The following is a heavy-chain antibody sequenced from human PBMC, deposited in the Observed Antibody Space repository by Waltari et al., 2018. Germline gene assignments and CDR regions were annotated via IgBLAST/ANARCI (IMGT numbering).Heavy chain of an antibody. J-gene: IGHJ4*02. V-gene: IGHV3-9*01. Sequence: EVQLVESGGGLVQPGRSLRLSCAASGFTFDDYAMHWVRQAPGKGLEWVSGISWNSCCIGYADSVKGRFTISRDNAKNSLYLQMNSLRAEDTALYYCAKAPWGSGWYAFDYWRQGTLGTVSS. D-gene: IGHD6-19*01. CDR1: GFTFDDYA. CDR3: AKAPWGSGWYAFDY. CDR2: ISWNSCCI.